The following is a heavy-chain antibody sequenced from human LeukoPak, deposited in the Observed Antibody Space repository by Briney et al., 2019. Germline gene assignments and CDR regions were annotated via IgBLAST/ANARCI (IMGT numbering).Heavy chain of an antibody. CDR2: IYYRGST. J-gene: IGHJ5*02. CDR1: GGSMRSYY. V-gene: IGHV4-59*01. D-gene: IGHD2-21*02. CDR3: ARVRRAYCGGDCYSVWFDP. Sequence: SETLSLSCTVSGGSMRSYYWSWIRQLPGKGLEGNGYIYYRGSTNYNPSLKSRVTISVDTSKNQFSLKLSSVTAADTAVYYCARVRRAYCGGDCYSVWFDPWGQGTLVTVSS.